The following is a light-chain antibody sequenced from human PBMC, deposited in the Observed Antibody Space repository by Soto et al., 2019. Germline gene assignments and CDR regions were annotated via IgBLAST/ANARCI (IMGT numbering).Light chain of an antibody. CDR3: QQYSVSPWT. J-gene: IGKJ1*01. CDR1: QTGSNNY. CDR2: GAS. Sequence: DIVLTQSPGTLSLSPGERATLSCRASQTGSNNYLAWDQQRPGQAPRLLIYGASSRATGMPDRFIGRGSGTDFSLTIDRLETDDLAMYHCQQYSVSPWTFGQGTEVHIK. V-gene: IGKV3-20*01.